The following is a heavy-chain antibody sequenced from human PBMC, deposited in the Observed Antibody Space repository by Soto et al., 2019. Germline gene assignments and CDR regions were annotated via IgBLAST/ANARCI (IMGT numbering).Heavy chain of an antibody. CDR1: GGSVSSGSYY. CDR3: ARDSPDFWSGLDY. V-gene: IGHV4-61*01. D-gene: IGHD3-3*01. J-gene: IGHJ4*02. CDR2: IYYSGST. Sequence: SETLSLTCTVSGGSVSSGSYYWSWIRQPPGKGLECVGYIYYSGSTNYNPSLKSRVTISIDTSNDQFSLKLSSVTAADTAVYYCARDSPDFWSGLDYWGQGTLVTVS.